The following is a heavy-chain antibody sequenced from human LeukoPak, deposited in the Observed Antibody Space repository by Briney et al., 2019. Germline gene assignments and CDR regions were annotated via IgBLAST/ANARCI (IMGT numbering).Heavy chain of an antibody. CDR1: GYTFTGYD. D-gene: IGHD2-2*01. Sequence: SVKVSCKASGYTFTGYDMHWVRQAPGQGLEWMGWISPNSGSTNYAQKFQGRVTMTMDRSMSTVYMELSRLRSDDTALYYWSRECSSSSCYGVAGMVVWGDRTPVTLSS. J-gene: IGHJ6*01. V-gene: IGHV1-2*02. CDR2: ISPNSGST. CDR3: SRECSSSSCYGVAGMVV.